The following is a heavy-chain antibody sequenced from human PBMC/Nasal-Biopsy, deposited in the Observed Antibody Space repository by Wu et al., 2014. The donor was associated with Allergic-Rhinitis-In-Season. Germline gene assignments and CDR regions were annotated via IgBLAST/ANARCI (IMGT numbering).Heavy chain of an antibody. CDR1: GFTYSNYA. CDR3: AKAQIHDGNSQIFEN. V-gene: IGHV3-23*01. J-gene: IGHJ4*02. CDR2: ISNSGGTI. Sequence: LRLSCAASGFTYSNYAMNWVRQAPGKGLEWVSSISNSGGTIYYADSVKGRFTISRDNSENMLYLQMSSLRAEDTALYYCAKAQIHDGNSQIFENWGQGTLVTVSS. D-gene: IGHD4-23*01.